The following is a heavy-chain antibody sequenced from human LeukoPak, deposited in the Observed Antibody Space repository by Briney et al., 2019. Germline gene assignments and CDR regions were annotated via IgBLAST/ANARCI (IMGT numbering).Heavy chain of an antibody. CDR2: IYYSGST. D-gene: IGHD3-22*01. CDR1: GGSISSGRYY. V-gene: IGHV4-39*01. Sequence: SETLSLTCTVSGGSISSGRYYWGGIRQPRGKGLEWIGSIYYSGSTYYNQADKSRITISVETSKNTCSLKLSSVTAADTAVYYCARRTRDDYYDSSGYTRDYWGQGTLVTVSS. J-gene: IGHJ4*02. CDR3: ARRTRDDYYDSSGYTRDY.